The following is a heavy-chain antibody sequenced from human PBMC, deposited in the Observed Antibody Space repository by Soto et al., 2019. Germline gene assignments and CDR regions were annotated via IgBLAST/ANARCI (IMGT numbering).Heavy chain of an antibody. D-gene: IGHD6-19*01. CDR1: GGSISSSSYY. V-gene: IGHV4-39*07. J-gene: IGHJ6*02. CDR3: ARGGWYALNYYYYYGMDV. Sequence: QLQLQESGPGLVKPSETLSLTCTVSGGSISSSSYYWGWIRQPPGKGLEWIGSIYYSGSTNYNPSLKSRVTISVDTSKNQFSLKLSSVTAADTAVYYCARGGWYALNYYYYYGMDVWGQGTTVTVSS. CDR2: IYYSGST.